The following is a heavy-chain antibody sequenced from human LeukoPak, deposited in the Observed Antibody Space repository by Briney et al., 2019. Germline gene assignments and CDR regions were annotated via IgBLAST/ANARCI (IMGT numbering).Heavy chain of an antibody. V-gene: IGHV3-33*06. J-gene: IGHJ4*02. Sequence: GGSLRLSCAASGFTFSSYGMHWVRQALGKGLEWVAVIWYDGSNKYYADSVKGRFTISRDNSKNTLYLQMNSLRAEDTAVYYCAKRSVPYCSSTSCYGGYFDYWGQGTLVTVSS. CDR1: GFTFSSYG. CDR3: AKRSVPYCSSTSCYGGYFDY. D-gene: IGHD2-2*01. CDR2: IWYDGSNK.